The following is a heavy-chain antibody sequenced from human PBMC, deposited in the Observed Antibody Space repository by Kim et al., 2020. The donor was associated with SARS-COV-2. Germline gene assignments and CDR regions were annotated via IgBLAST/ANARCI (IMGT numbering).Heavy chain of an antibody. CDR3: KRGRVGVVPAPVLGLGSYYDYCIWDV. CDR2: ITHSGSN. J-gene: IGHJ6*02. Sequence: SETLSLTCAVYGGSFSGHSWSWIRQPPGKGLEWIGEITHSGSNNDNPSLKSRLTRSIDMSKNQFSMKLIPVTAADTGLYYWKRGRVGVVPAPVLGLGSYYDYCIWDVWGHGTSVSVS. D-gene: IGHD2-2*02. CDR1: GGSFSGHS. V-gene: IGHV4-34*01.